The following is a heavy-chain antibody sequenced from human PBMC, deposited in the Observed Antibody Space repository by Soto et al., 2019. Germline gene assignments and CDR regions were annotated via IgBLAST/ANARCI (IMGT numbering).Heavy chain of an antibody. Sequence: GGSLRLSCAASGFTFGTYAMIWVCQAPGKGLEWVSSISGSDGTTYYADSVKGRFSISRDKSKNTLYLQMNSLRAEGTAIYYCAKLDFWNSYYGLDVWGQGTTVTVSS. V-gene: IGHV3-23*01. CDR3: AKLDFWNSYYGLDV. D-gene: IGHD3-3*01. CDR2: ISGSDGTT. J-gene: IGHJ6*02. CDR1: GFTFGTYA.